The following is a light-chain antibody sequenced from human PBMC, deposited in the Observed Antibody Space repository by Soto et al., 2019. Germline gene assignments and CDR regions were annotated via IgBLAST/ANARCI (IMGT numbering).Light chain of an antibody. CDR2: GAS. V-gene: IGKV3-15*01. J-gene: IGKJ2*01. CDR3: QQYNNWPPVT. Sequence: EIVMTQSPATLSVSPGERSTISCRASQSVSNNLARYQQKPGQTPRLLIYGASTRATGIPVRFSGSGSGTEFTLTISSLQSEDFAVYYCQQYNNWPPVTFGQGTKLEIK. CDR1: QSVSNN.